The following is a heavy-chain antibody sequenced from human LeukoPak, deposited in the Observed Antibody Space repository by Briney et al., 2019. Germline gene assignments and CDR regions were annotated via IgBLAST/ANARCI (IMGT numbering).Heavy chain of an antibody. V-gene: IGHV4-59*11. J-gene: IGHJ4*02. D-gene: IGHD5-24*01. CDR2: IYYSGST. CDR1: GGSISSHY. Sequence: SETLSLTCTVSGGSISSHYWSWIRQPPGKGLEWIGYIYYSGSTNYNPSLKSRVTISVDTSKNQFSLELSSVTAADTAVYYCARDPGDGYSVGGYFDYWGQGTLVTVSS. CDR3: ARDPGDGYSVGGYFDY.